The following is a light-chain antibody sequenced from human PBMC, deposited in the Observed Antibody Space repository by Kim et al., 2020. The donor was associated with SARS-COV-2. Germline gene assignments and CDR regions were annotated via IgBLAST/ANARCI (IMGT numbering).Light chain of an antibody. J-gene: IGKJ3*01. V-gene: IGKV3-11*01. Sequence: EIVLTQSPATLSLSPGKRATLSCRASQSVSSYLAWYQQKPGQAPRLIIYDASNRAARIPARFSGSGSGTDFTLTISSLEPEDFALYYCQQRSNWPPEFTFGPGTKVDIK. CDR2: DAS. CDR1: QSVSSY. CDR3: QQRSNWPPEFT.